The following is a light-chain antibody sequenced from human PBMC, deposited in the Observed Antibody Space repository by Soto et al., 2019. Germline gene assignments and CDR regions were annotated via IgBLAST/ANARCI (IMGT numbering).Light chain of an antibody. V-gene: IGLV2-14*01. CDR1: NSDVGDYNY. J-gene: IGLJ1*01. CDR2: GVS. CDR3: CSYTSTSARV. Sequence: QSVLTQPASVSGSPGQSITISCTGTNSDVGDYNYVSWYQQHPGKVPKLILYGVSNRPSGVSDRFSGSTSGNTASLTISGLQAEDESDYYCCSYTSTSARVFGTGTKVTVL.